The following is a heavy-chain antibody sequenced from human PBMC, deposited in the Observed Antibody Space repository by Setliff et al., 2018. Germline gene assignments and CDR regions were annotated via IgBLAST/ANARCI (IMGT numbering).Heavy chain of an antibody. V-gene: IGHV4-31*11. Sequence: PSETLSLTCAVSGGSISTDPYFWTWIRQHPVKGLEWIGYISYSGRTSYNPSLHSRITVSLDRSKNQFSLQLTSVTAADTAMYYCARVAYPNGGSCRYFDNWGQGTLVTVSS. CDR3: ARVAYPNGGSCRYFDN. CDR2: ISYSGRT. J-gene: IGHJ4*02. D-gene: IGHD2-15*01. CDR1: GGSISTDPYF.